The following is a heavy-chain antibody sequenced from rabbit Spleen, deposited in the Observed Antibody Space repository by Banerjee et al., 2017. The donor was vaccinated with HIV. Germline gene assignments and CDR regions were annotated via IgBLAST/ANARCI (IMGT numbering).Heavy chain of an antibody. J-gene: IGHJ6*01. CDR2: VDVGGSGFT. CDR3: ARDAASSFSSYGMDL. D-gene: IGHD8-1*01. CDR1: GVSFNFNNY. V-gene: IGHV1S40*01. Sequence: TLVESGGDLVKPGASLTLTCTASGVSFNFNNYMCWVRQAPGKGLEWIGCVDVGGSGFTYFANWAKGRFTISKTSSTTVTLQMTSLTAADTATYFCARDAASSFSSYGMDLWGPGTLVTVS.